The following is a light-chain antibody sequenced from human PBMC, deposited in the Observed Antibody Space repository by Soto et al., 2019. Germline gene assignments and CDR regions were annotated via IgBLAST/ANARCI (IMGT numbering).Light chain of an antibody. CDR3: QQYNSYYWT. Sequence: DIQMTQSPSALSASVGDKVTITCRASQSISSWLAWYQQKPGKAPNLLIYKASSLQTGVPSRFSGSGSGSEFTLTISSLQPDDFGTYYCQQYNSYYWTFGQGTKVEIK. V-gene: IGKV1-5*03. CDR2: KAS. J-gene: IGKJ1*01. CDR1: QSISSW.